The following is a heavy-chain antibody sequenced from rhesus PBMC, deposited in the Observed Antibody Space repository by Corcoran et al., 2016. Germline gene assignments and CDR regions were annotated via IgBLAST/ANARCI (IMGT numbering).Heavy chain of an antibody. CDR3: AREALGGFDY. CDR2: IGGSSCRP. Sequence: QVQLQESGPGLVKPSETLSLTCAVSGYSISSGYGWSWIRQPPGKGLEWIGYIGGSSCRPNYNPPRQSRVTISKDTSKNQFSLKLSSVTAADTAVYYCAREALGGFDYWGQGVLVTVSS. J-gene: IGHJ4*01. V-gene: IGHV4-127*01. CDR1: GYSISSGYG. D-gene: IGHD1-38*01.